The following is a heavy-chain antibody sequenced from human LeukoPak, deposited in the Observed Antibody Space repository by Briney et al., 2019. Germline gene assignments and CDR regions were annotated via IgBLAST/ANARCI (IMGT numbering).Heavy chain of an antibody. V-gene: IGHV4-59*01. J-gene: IGHJ5*01. CDR1: GGSIRSDY. CDR3: ARGAHGYVGWFDS. CDR2: IYYSATT. Sequence: SENLSLTCNVSGGSIRSDYWSWIRQSPGKGLEWIGYIYYSATTHYTPSLQSRVTISVDTSKNQLSLQMTSVTAADTAVYYCARGAHGYVGWFDSWGQGTLVTVSS. D-gene: IGHD3-16*01.